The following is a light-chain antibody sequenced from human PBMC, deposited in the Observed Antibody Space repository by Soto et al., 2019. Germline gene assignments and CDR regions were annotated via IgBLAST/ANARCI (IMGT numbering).Light chain of an antibody. CDR1: SSDVGGYNH. CDR3: RSYTTSNTRQIV. J-gene: IGLJ1*01. V-gene: IGLV2-14*03. CDR2: DVS. Sequence: QSALTQPASVSGSPGQSITISCTGTSSDVGGYNHVSWYQHHPGKAPKLMIFDVSNRPSGVSNRFSGSKSGNTASLTISGLQPEDEADYYCRSYTTSNTRQIVFGTGTKLTVL.